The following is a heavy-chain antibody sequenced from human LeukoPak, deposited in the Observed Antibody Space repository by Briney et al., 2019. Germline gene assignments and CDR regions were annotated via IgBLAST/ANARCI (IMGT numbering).Heavy chain of an antibody. CDR2: ISSSSSYI. CDR3: ARDGIAVAGTVDY. Sequence: PGGSLRLSCGDSGFTFSSYSMNWVLQAPGKGLEWVSSISSSSSYIYYADSVKGRFTISRDNAKNSLYLQMNSLRAEDTAVYYCARDGIAVAGTVDYWGQGTLVTVSS. V-gene: IGHV3-21*01. D-gene: IGHD6-19*01. CDR1: GFTFSSYS. J-gene: IGHJ4*02.